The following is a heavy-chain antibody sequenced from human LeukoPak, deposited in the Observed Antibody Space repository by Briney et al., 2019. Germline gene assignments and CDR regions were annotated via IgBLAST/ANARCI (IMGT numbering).Heavy chain of an antibody. D-gene: IGHD3-10*01. CDR1: GYTFTSYA. Sequence: GASVKVSCKASGYTFTSYAMNWVRQAPGQGLEWMGWINTNTGNPTYAQGFTGRFVFSLDTSVSTAYLQISSLKAEDTAVYYCARGERIWFGELGVYFDYWGQGTLVTVSS. CDR2: INTNTGNP. V-gene: IGHV7-4-1*02. J-gene: IGHJ4*02. CDR3: ARGERIWFGELGVYFDY.